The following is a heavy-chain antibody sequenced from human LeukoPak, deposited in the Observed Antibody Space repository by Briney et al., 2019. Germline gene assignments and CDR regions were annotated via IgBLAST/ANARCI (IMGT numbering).Heavy chain of an antibody. V-gene: IGHV3-23*01. CDR3: AKEGLWSSNGLPFDY. D-gene: IGHD6-19*01. Sequence: GSLRLSCAASGFTFSSSAMSWVRQAPGKGLEWVSAISNNGGYTYYADSVKGRFTISRDNSKNTLYSQMNSLKAEDTAVYYCAKEGLWSSNGLPFDYWGQGTLVTVSS. CDR2: ISNNGGYT. J-gene: IGHJ4*02. CDR1: GFTFSSSA.